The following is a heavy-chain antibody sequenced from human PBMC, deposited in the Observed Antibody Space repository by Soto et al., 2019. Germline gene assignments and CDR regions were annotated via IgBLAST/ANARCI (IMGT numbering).Heavy chain of an antibody. CDR2: IYYSGST. D-gene: IGHD3-22*01. V-gene: IGHV4-30-4*01. CDR1: GGSISSGDYY. J-gene: IGHJ4*02. CDR3: AKNPGYYYDSTGYHFDY. Sequence: SETLSLTCTVSGGSISSGDYYWSWIRQPPGKGLEWIGYIYYSGSTHYNPSLKSRVTISVDTSKNQFSLKLSSVTAEDTAVYYCAKNPGYYYDSTGYHFDYWGQGTLVTVSS.